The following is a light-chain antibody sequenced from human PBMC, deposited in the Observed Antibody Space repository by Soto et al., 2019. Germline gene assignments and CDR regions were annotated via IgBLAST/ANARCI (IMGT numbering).Light chain of an antibody. CDR1: SSDIGAYKF. CDR2: EVS. J-gene: IGLJ2*01. V-gene: IGLV2-8*01. Sequence: QSALTQPPSASGSPGQSVAISCTGTSSDIGAYKFVSWYQQHPGKAPRLILYEVSRRPSGVPDRFSGSKSSNTASLTVSGLLADDEADYYCSLYAGTNSVVFGGGTKVTVL. CDR3: SLYAGTNSVV.